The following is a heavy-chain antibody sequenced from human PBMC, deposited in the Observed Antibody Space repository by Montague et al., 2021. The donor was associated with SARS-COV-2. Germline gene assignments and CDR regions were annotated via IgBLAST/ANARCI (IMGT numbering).Heavy chain of an antibody. CDR3: ARDPRYSLSWSFDY. CDR2: SCLRFEWYY. Sequence: CAISGDSGGVVELGRSSEEHTSARQPQCLGGSCLRFEWYYDYAVSVKSRMTISPDTSKNQFSLQLSSVTPEDRAVYYCARDPRYSLSWSFDYWGQGTLVTVSS. J-gene: IGHJ4*02. D-gene: IGHD6-13*01. V-gene: IGHV6-1*01. CDR1: GDSGGVVELG.